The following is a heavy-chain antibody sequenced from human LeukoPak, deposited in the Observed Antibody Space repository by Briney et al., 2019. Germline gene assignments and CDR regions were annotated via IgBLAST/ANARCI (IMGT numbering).Heavy chain of an antibody. CDR1: GGSFSGYY. V-gene: IGHV4-34*01. CDR3: ARQSCSGGSCYPRPYWYFDL. J-gene: IGHJ2*01. Sequence: PSETLSLTCAVYGGSFSGYYWSWIRQPPGKGLEWIGEINHSGSTNYNPPLKSRVTISVDTSKNQFSLKLSSVTAADTAVYYCARQSCSGGSCYPRPYWYFDLWGRGTLVTVSS. D-gene: IGHD2-15*01. CDR2: INHSGST.